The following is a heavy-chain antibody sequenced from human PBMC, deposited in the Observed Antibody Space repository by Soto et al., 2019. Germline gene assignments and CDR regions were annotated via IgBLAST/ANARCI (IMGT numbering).Heavy chain of an antibody. J-gene: IGHJ3*01. Sequence: QVQLVQSGAELKKPGASVKVSCKASGYTFRNYGINWVRQAPGQGLEWMGWISAYNGNTKYAQKFQGRVTMATDAPTSTAYMELRSLKSDDKAVYYGARDGRQFVPKDDNFDVWGQGTTVTVSA. CDR1: GYTFRNYG. D-gene: IGHD6-6*01. CDR3: ARDGRQFVPKDDNFDV. V-gene: IGHV1-18*01. CDR2: ISAYNGNT.